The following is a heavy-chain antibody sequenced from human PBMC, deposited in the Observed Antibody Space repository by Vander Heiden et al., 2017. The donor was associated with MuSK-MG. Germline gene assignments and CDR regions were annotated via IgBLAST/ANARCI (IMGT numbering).Heavy chain of an antibody. CDR3: ARGSVVGATNY. V-gene: IGHV3-53*04. CDR1: GFTVSSNY. J-gene: IGHJ4*02. D-gene: IGHD1-26*01. CDR2: IYSGGST. Sequence: EVQLVESGGGLVQPGGSLRLSCAASGFTVSSNYMSWVRQAPGKGLEWVSVIYSGGSTYDADSVKGRFTISRHKSKNTLYLQMNSLRAEDTAVYYCARGSVVGATNYWGQGTLVTVSS.